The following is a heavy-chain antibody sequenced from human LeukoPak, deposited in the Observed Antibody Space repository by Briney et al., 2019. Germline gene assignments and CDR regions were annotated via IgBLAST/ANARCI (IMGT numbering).Heavy chain of an antibody. V-gene: IGHV4-59*01. CDR2: IYYSGST. CDR3: ARETSQKGAHCMDV. D-gene: IGHD3-16*01. CDR1: GGSISSYY. J-gene: IGHJ6*03. Sequence: SETLSLTCTASGGSISSYYWSWIRQPPGEGLEWIGYIYYSGSTNYNPSLKSRVTISVDTSKNQFSLKLSSVTAADTAVYYCARETSQKGAHCMDVWGKGTTVTISS.